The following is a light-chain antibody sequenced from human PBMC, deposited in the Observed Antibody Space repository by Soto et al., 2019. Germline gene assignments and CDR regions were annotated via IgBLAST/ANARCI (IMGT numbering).Light chain of an antibody. V-gene: IGKV3-11*01. CDR3: QHRNSWPET. CDR1: ETVYTY. CDR2: DTS. Sequence: EIVLTQSPATLSLSPGERATLSCRASETVYTYLAWYQQKPGQAPRLLISDTSNRAIGIPARFSGSGSGTDFTLTISGLEPEDFAVYYCQHRNSWPETFGPGTRVEIK. J-gene: IGKJ1*01.